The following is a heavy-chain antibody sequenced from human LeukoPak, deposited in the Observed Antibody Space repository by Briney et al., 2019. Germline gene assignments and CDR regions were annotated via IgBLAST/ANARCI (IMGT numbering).Heavy chain of an antibody. CDR2: TSYDGTNK. CDR3: ARASYDILTAYYNGAFDI. D-gene: IGHD3-9*01. V-gene: IGHV3-30*03. CDR1: GFSVINAW. J-gene: IGHJ3*02. Sequence: GGSLRLSCAASGFSVINAWMSWVRQAPGKGREWVAVTSYDGTNKYYADSVRGRFTDSRDNSKTTLNLQMNSLRAEDTAVYYCARASYDILTAYYNGAFDIWGQGTMVTVSS.